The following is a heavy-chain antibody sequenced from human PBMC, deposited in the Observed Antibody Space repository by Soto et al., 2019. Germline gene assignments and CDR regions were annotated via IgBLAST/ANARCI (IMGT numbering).Heavy chain of an antibody. Sequence: QLQLQESGPGLVKPSETLSLTCTVSGGSISSSSYYWGWIRQPPGKGLEWIGSIYYSGTTYCNPSLKSRVTLSVDTSKRQFSLKLSSVTAADTAVYYCESIPIRDWFDPWGQGTLVTVSS. CDR1: GGSISSSSYY. V-gene: IGHV4-39*01. D-gene: IGHD2-2*02. CDR3: ESIPIRDWFDP. CDR2: IYYSGTT. J-gene: IGHJ5*02.